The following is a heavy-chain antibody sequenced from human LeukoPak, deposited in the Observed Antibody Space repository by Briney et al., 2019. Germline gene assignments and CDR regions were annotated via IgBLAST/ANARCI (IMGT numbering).Heavy chain of an antibody. J-gene: IGHJ4*02. D-gene: IGHD3-10*01. CDR1: GGSISGGGYY. CDR2: IYYSGST. V-gene: IGHV4-31*03. CDR3: SGTMVRGVIISFDY. Sequence: SETLSLTCTVSGGSISGGGYYWSWIRQHPGKGLEWIGYIYYSGSTYYNSSLKSRVTISVDTSKNQFSLKLSSVTAADTAVYYCSGTMVRGVIISFDYWGQGTLVTVSS.